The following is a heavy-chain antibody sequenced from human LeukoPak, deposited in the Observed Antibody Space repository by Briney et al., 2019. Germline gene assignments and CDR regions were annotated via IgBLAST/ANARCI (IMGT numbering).Heavy chain of an antibody. J-gene: IGHJ6*02. D-gene: IGHD6-19*01. CDR1: GYPYSGSD. V-gene: IGHV3-23*01. Sequence: GGSLRLSCAASGYPYSGSDIHWVRQAPGKGLEWVSGISASGGSTYDADSVTGRFTISRDNPKKTLYLQMNSLRVEDTAVYYCAKPIAEPGTSFGYYYYGLDVWGQGTTVTVSS. CDR3: AKPIAEPGTSFGYYYYGLDV. CDR2: ISASGGST.